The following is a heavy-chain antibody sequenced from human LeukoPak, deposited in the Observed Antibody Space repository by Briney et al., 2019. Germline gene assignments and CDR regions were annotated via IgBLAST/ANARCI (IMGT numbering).Heavy chain of an antibody. D-gene: IGHD4-17*01. CDR1: RGTFSSYA. Sequence: GASVKVSCKASRGTFSSYAISWVRQAPGQGLEWMGGIIPIFGTANYAQNIQGRVTMTTDTSTSTAYMELRSLRSDDTAVYYCARGEDDYGDYTRLDYWGQGTLVTVSS. CDR2: IIPIFGTA. V-gene: IGHV1-69*05. CDR3: ARGEDDYGDYTRLDY. J-gene: IGHJ4*02.